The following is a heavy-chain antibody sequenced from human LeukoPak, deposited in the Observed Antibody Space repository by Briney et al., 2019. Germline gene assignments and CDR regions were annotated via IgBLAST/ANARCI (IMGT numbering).Heavy chain of an antibody. CDR1: GFTFSSYW. CDR2: INSDGSST. V-gene: IGHV3-74*01. Sequence: GGSLRLSCAASGFTFSSYWMHWVRQAPGKGLVWVSRINSDGSSTSYADSVKGRFTISRDSAKNTLYLEMNSLRAEDTAVYYCARYNWNSAPFDYWGQGTLVTVSS. J-gene: IGHJ4*02. D-gene: IGHD1-7*01. CDR3: ARYNWNSAPFDY.